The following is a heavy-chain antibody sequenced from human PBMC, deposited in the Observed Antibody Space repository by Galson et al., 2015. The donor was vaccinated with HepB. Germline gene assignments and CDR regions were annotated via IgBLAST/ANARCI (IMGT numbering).Heavy chain of an antibody. Sequence: SLRLSCAGSGFTFNSYGFHWVRQAPGKALEWVTAISYDAKKEFYADSVKGRFTVSRDNSKNTVYLQMSSLKDEDTAVYFCARPPPLSVAAALDHWGQGILVTVSS. CDR3: ARPPPLSVAAALDH. CDR2: ISYDAKKE. CDR1: GFTFNSYG. D-gene: IGHD5/OR15-5a*01. V-gene: IGHV3-30*03. J-gene: IGHJ4*02.